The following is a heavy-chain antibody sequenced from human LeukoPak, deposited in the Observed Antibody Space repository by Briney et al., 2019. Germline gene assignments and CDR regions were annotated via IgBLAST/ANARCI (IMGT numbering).Heavy chain of an antibody. CDR2: IKQDGSEK. D-gene: IGHD6-25*01. J-gene: IGHJ4*02. CDR3: ARDPVGGLLSYYFDY. V-gene: IGHV3-7*01. CDR1: GFTFSSYW. Sequence: PGGSLRLSCAASGFTFSSYWMSWVRQAPGKGLEWVANIKQDGSEKYYADSVKGRFTISRDNSKNTLYLQMNSLRAEDTAVYYCARDPVGGLLSYYFDYWGQGTLVTVSS.